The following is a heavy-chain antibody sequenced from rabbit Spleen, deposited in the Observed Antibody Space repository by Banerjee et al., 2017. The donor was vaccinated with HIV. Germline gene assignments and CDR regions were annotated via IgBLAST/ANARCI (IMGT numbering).Heavy chain of an antibody. Sequence: QSLEESGGDLVKPGASLTLTCTASGFSFSSSYWICWVRQAPGKGLEWIGCIGIGSGNRHYASWAKGRFTVSKISSTTVTLQMTSLTAADTATYFCASAYSDVYFSLWGQGTLVTVS. CDR2: IGIGSGNR. V-gene: IGHV1S40*01. D-gene: IGHD6-1*01. J-gene: IGHJ4*01. CDR3: ASAYSDVYFSL. CDR1: GFSFSSSYW.